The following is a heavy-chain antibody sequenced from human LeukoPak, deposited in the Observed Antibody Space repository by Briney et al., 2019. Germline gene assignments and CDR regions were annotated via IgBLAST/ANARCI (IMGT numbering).Heavy chain of an antibody. V-gene: IGHV3-33*01. D-gene: IGHD3-22*01. Sequence: GGSLRLSCAASGFTFSNYGMHWVRQAPGKGLEWVAVIWYDGSNKYYADSVKGRFIISRDNSKNTLYLQMNSLRAEDTAVYYCARNISGYYYFDYWGQGTLVTVSS. CDR2: IWYDGSNK. CDR1: GFTFSNYG. CDR3: ARNISGYYYFDY. J-gene: IGHJ4*02.